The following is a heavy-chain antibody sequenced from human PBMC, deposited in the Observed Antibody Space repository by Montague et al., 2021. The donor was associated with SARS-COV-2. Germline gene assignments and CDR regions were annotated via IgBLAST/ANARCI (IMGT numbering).Heavy chain of an antibody. CDR1: GGSFSGYY. CDR3: AKQALTRYCTSTTCFGAAFDI. J-gene: IGHJ3*02. D-gene: IGHD2-2*01. CDR2: INHSGTT. Sequence: SETLFLTCAVYGGSFSGYYWNWIRQPPGKGLEWIGEINHSGTTNYNPSLKSRVTISVDTSKNQFSLKLSSVTAADTAVYYCAKQALTRYCTSTTCFGAAFDIWGQGTMVTVSS. V-gene: IGHV4-34*01.